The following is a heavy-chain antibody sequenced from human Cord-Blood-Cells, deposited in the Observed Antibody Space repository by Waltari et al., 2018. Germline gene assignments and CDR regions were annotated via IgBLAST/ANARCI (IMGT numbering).Heavy chain of an antibody. CDR1: GDTFTGYY. V-gene: IGHV1-2*02. CDR3: ARGTHWGYSDY. Sequence: QVQLVQSGAEVKQPGASVTVSCKASGDTFTGYYLHRVRQAPGQGLEWMEGINPNRGGTNYAQKFPGRVTMTRDTSISTAYMELSRLRSDDTAVYYCARGTHWGYSDYWGQGTLVTVSS. CDR2: INPNRGGT. J-gene: IGHJ4*02. D-gene: IGHD7-27*01.